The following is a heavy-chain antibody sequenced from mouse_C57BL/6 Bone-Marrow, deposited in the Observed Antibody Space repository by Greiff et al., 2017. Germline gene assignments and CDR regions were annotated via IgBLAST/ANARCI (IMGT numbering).Heavy chain of an antibody. J-gene: IGHJ3*01. V-gene: IGHV1-50*01. CDR1: GYTFTSYW. CDR2: IDPSDSYT. CDR3: ARTTTVVAEAY. Sequence: QVQLQQSGAELVKPGASVKLSCKASGYTFTSYWMQWVKQRPGQGLEWIGEIDPSDSYTNYNQKFKGKATLTVDTSSSTAYMQLSSLPSEDSAVYYCARTTTVVAEAYWGQGTLVTVSA. D-gene: IGHD1-1*01.